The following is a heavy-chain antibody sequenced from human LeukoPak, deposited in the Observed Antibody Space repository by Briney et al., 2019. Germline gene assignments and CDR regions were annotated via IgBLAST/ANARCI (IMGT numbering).Heavy chain of an antibody. J-gene: IGHJ4*02. CDR2: INQGVSAT. Sequence: PGGSLRLSCAASGFTFSSYWMSWVRQAPGKWLVWVANINQGVSATNYVDSVKGRFTISRDNAKNSLYLQMTSLRVEDTAVYYCARDRGYSSFDYWGQGTLVTVSS. V-gene: IGHV3-7*01. CDR3: ARDRGYSSFDY. D-gene: IGHD4-23*01. CDR1: GFTFSSYW.